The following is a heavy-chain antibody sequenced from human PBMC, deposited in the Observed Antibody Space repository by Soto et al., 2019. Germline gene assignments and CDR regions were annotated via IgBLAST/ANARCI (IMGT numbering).Heavy chain of an antibody. V-gene: IGHV4-39*01. CDR3: ARRGSY. Sequence: QLQLQESGPGLVKPSETLSLTCNVSGVSISDTSYYWGWIRQPPGKGLEWIGTIYFNGNTFYNPSHKSRLTISVDTSKNQISLRLTSVTAADTAVYYCARRGSYWGQGTLVAVSS. CDR2: IYFNGNT. J-gene: IGHJ4*02. D-gene: IGHD3-16*01. CDR1: GVSISDTSYY.